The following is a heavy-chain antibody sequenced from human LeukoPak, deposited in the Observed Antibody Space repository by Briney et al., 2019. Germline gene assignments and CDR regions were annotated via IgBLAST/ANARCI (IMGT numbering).Heavy chain of an antibody. D-gene: IGHD3-22*01. Sequence: SETLSLTCTVSGGSIDNDYWSWIRQPPGKGLEWIGDIYNTGYTNYIPSLKSRVSISLDTSKNQLSLTLSSVTAADTAVYYCARLGKTYYFVSGGYYLYDCFDAWGQGALVTVFS. J-gene: IGHJ4*02. V-gene: IGHV4-59*08. CDR2: IYNTGYT. CDR1: GGSIDNDY. CDR3: ARLGKTYYFVSGGYYLYDCFDA.